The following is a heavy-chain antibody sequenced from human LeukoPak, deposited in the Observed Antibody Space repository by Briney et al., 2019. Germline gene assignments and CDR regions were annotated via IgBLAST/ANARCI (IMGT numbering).Heavy chain of an antibody. CDR1: GGSVSSGSYY. V-gene: IGHV4-61*01. Sequence: SETLSLTCTVSGGSVSSGSYYWSWIRQPPGKGLEWTGYINYSGSTNCNPSLKSRVTISVDTSKNQFSLKLSSVTAADTAVYYCARAYYYGSGSYYSDWYFDLWGRGTLVTVSS. CDR3: ARAYYYGSGSYYSDWYFDL. CDR2: INYSGST. J-gene: IGHJ2*01. D-gene: IGHD3-10*01.